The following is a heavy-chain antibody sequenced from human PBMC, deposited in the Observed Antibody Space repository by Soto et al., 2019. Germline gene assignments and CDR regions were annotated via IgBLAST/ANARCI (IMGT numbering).Heavy chain of an antibody. CDR3: ARSEATGLDY. CDR2: MYFGGSF. CDR1: GDSISSGY. D-gene: IGHD1-26*01. J-gene: IGHJ4*02. Sequence: SETLSLTCSISGDSISSGYWTWIRQPPKRGLEWIGFMYFGGSFNYNPSLESRVIFSVDTSKNQFSLKLTSVTAADTAVYYCARSEATGLDYWGQGTLVTVSS. V-gene: IGHV4-59*01.